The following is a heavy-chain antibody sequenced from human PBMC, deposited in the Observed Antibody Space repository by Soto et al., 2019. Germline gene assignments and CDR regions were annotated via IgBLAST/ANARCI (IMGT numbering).Heavy chain of an antibody. Sequence: GESLKISCKGSGYSFTSYWIGWVRQMPGKGLEWMGIIYPGDSDTRYSPSFQGQVTISADKSISTAYLQWSSLKASDTAMYYCATNSRVRGPGYYYYGMDVWGQGTTVTVSS. V-gene: IGHV5-51*01. J-gene: IGHJ6*02. CDR2: IYPGDSDT. CDR1: GYSFTSYW. CDR3: ATNSRVRGPGYYYYGMDV. D-gene: IGHD3-10*01.